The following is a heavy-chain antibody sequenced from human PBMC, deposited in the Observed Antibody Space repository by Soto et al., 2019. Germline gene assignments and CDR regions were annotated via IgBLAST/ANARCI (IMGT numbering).Heavy chain of an antibody. D-gene: IGHD6-19*01. J-gene: IGHJ4*02. CDR1: GGSITRNNHY. CDR3: ARLGSSGWYQGSYFDY. CDR2: ILYSGSI. V-gene: IGHV4-39*01. Sequence: QLQLQESGPGLVKPSETLSLTCTVSGGSITRNNHYWGWIRQSPGKGLEWIGSILYSGSINYNPSLKSRVTISVETSKSLFSLKMSSVTAADTAVYYCARLGSSGWYQGSYFDYWGQGTLVTVSS.